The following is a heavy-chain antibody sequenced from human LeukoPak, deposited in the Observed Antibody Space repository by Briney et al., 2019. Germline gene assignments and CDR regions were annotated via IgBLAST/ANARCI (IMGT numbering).Heavy chain of an antibody. CDR3: ARDRGYSSSWYNFDY. J-gene: IGHJ4*02. CDR2: ISSSSSTI. V-gene: IGHV3-48*01. Sequence: GGSLRLSCAASGFTFISYSMNWVRQAPGRGREGVSYISSSSSTIYYADSVKGRFTISRDNAKNSLYLQMNSLRAEDTAVYYCARDRGYSSSWYNFDYWGQGTLVTVSS. D-gene: IGHD6-13*01. CDR1: GFTFISYS.